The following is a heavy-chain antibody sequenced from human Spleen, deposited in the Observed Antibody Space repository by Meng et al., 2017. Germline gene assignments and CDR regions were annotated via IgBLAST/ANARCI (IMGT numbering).Heavy chain of an antibody. J-gene: IGHJ4*02. D-gene: IGHD6-19*01. Sequence: QLQLVQSGAEVKKPWASVRVSCQASGYTFTHHGISWIRQAPGQGLEWMGWISCYNGDTNYAQKLQGRVTMTTDTSTNTAYMDLRGLRSDDTAVYYCARDPSNTSGRYAYFDYWGQGTLVTVSP. V-gene: IGHV1-18*01. CDR1: GYTFTHHG. CDR3: ARDPSNTSGRYAYFDY. CDR2: ISCYNGDT.